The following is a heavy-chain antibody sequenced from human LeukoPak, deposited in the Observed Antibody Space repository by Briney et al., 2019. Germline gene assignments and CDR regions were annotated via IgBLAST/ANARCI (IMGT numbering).Heavy chain of an antibody. D-gene: IGHD6-13*01. CDR1: GFTFDDYA. CDR3: AKAGGYSSSLDY. V-gene: IGHV3-9*01. Sequence: PGRSLRLSCAASGFTFDDYAMLWVRQAPGKGLEGGSGISWNSGSIGYADSVKGRFTISRDNAKNSLYLQMNSLRAEDTALYYCAKAGGYSSSLDYWGQGTLVTVSS. J-gene: IGHJ4*02. CDR2: ISWNSGSI.